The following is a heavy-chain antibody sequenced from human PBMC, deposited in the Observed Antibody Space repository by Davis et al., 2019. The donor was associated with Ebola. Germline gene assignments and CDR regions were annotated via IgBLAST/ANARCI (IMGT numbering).Heavy chain of an antibody. Sequence: GGSLRLSCAASGITVSSNYMSWVRQAPGKGLEWVSVIYSGGSTYYADSVKGRFTISRDNSKNTLYLQMNSLSDEDTAVYYCARGGLGYCSSTSCFEFDYWGQGTLVTVSS. CDR3: ARGGLGYCSSTSCFEFDY. V-gene: IGHV3-53*05. D-gene: IGHD2-2*01. CDR1: GITVSSNY. J-gene: IGHJ4*02. CDR2: IYSGGST.